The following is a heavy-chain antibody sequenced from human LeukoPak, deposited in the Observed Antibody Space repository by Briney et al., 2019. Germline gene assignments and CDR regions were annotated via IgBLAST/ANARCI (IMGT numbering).Heavy chain of an antibody. CDR2: IKEDGSEK. Sequence: GGSLRLSCAASGFTFSTYWMSWVRQAPGKGLEWVANIKEDGSEKHYVDSVKGRFTISKDNAKSSLYLQMNSLRAEGTAVYHCARDSANCRGCAFDIWGQGTTVTVSS. CDR3: ARDSANCRGCAFDI. J-gene: IGHJ3*02. V-gene: IGHV3-7*01. CDR1: GFTFSTYW. D-gene: IGHD1-1*01.